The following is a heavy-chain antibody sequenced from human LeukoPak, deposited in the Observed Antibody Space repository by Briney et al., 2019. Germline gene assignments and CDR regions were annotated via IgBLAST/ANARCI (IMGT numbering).Heavy chain of an antibody. CDR3: ARRAGDYSHPYDY. J-gene: IGHJ4*02. CDR1: GFSFSSYY. CDR2: INQDGSER. Sequence: GGSLRLSCAASGFSFSSYYMSWLRPAPGKGLEWVANINQDGSERYYVDSVKGRFTISRDNSKNTLFLQMNSLRAEDTAVYYCARRAGDYSHPYDYWGQGTLVTVSS. V-gene: IGHV3-7*01. D-gene: IGHD3-22*01.